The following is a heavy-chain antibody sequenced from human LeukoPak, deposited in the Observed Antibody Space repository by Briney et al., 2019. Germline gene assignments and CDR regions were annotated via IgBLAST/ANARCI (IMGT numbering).Heavy chain of an antibody. CDR3: NGYGGNSV. V-gene: IGHV3-53*01. Sequence: PGGSLRLSCSMSGFTLSHYAMSWVRQAAGKGLEWVSLIENDATTYYADSVKGRLTISRDNSKNTLYIQMNSLRVEDTAVYYCNGYGGNSVWGQGTLVTVSS. J-gene: IGHJ4*02. CDR2: IENDATT. D-gene: IGHD4-23*01. CDR1: GFTLSHYA.